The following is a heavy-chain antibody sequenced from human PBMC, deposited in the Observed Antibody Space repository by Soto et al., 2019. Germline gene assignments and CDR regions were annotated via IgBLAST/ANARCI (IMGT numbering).Heavy chain of an antibody. CDR1: GASINNNDYY. J-gene: IGHJ2*01. V-gene: IGHV4-30-4*01. CDR2: VYYSGTT. Sequence: SETLSLTCTVSGASINNNDYYWSWIRQTPGKGLEWIGYVYYSGTTDYIPSLKSRLSMSIDKSQNQFPLKLNSVTAADTATYYCARMSYFYDKWYFDLWGRGTLVTVSS. CDR3: ARMSYFYDKWYFDL. D-gene: IGHD3-22*01.